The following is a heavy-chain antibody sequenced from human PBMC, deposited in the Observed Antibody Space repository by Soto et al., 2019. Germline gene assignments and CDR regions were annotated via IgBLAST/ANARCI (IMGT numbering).Heavy chain of an antibody. J-gene: IGHJ4*02. V-gene: IGHV4-34*01. CDR1: GGSFSGYY. CDR2: INHSGST. CDR3: ARGVCISCYVH. D-gene: IGHD2-2*01. Sequence: QVQLQQWGAGLLKPSETLSLTCAVYGGSFSGYYWSWIRQPPGKGLEWIGEINHSGSTNYNPSLKSRVTISVDTSMNQFSLKLSSVTAVDTAVHICARGVCISCYVHWGQGTLVTVSS.